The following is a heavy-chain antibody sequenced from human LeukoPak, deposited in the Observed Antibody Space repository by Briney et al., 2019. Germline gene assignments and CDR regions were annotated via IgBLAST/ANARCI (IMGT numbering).Heavy chain of an antibody. Sequence: GASVKVSCKASGYTFTGYYMHWVRQAPGQGLEWMGWINPNSGGTNYAQKFQGRVTMTRDTSISTAYMELSGLRSDDTAVYYCARVPYSSSSYYFDYWGQGTLVTVSS. CDR1: GYTFTGYY. J-gene: IGHJ4*02. D-gene: IGHD6-6*01. CDR2: INPNSGGT. CDR3: ARVPYSSSSYYFDY. V-gene: IGHV1-2*02.